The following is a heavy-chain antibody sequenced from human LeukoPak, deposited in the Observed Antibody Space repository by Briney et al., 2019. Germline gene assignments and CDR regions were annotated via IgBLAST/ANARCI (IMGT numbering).Heavy chain of an antibody. CDR2: IYPGDSDT. CDR1: GYSFTSYW. V-gene: IGHV5-51*01. Sequence: GASLKISCKGSGYSFTSYWIGWVRQMPGKGLEWMGIIYPGDSDTRYSPSFQGQVTISADKSISTAYLQWSSLKASDTAMYYCARFRVREVAATRPRSASGVDAFDIWGQGTMVTVSS. CDR3: ARFRVREVAATRPRSASGVDAFDI. J-gene: IGHJ3*02. D-gene: IGHD2-15*01.